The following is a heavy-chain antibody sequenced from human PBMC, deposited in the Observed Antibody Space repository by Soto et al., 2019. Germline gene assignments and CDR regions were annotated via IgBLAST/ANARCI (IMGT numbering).Heavy chain of an antibody. CDR2: MNPNSGNT. J-gene: IGHJ5*02. CDR1: GYTFTSYD. V-gene: IGHV1-8*01. Sequence: QVQLVQSGAEVKKPGASVKVSCKASGYTFTSYDINWVRQATGQGLEWMGWMNPNSGNTAYAQKFLGRVTMTRNTSLRPSYMELSSLSSEDTAVYYCARERTRGFDPWGQGTLVTVSS. CDR3: ARERTRGFDP.